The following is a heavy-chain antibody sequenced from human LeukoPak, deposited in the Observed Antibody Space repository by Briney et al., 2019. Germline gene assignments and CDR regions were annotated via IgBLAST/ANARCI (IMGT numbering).Heavy chain of an antibody. J-gene: IGHJ5*02. V-gene: IGHV1-46*01. D-gene: IGHD2-2*01. Sequence: ASVKVSCKAPGYTFTSYYMHWVRQAPGQGLEWMGIINPSGGSTSYAQKFQGRVTMTRDTSTSTVCMELSSPRSEDTAVYYCARAGNSFDIVVVPAANNWFDPWGQGTLVTVSS. CDR3: ARAGNSFDIVVVPAANNWFDP. CDR1: GYTFTSYY. CDR2: INPSGGST.